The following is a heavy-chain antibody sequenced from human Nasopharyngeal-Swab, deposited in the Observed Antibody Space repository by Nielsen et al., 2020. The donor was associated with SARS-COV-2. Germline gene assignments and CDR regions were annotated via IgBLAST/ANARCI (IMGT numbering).Heavy chain of an antibody. Sequence: VRQAPGKGLVWVALIWYDGSNEFYADSVKGRFTISRDNSKNILFLQMNSLGAEDTAVYFCARDSATGIAGATGIDFWGQGILVTVSS. V-gene: IGHV3-33*01. J-gene: IGHJ4*02. CDR3: ARDSATGIAGATGIDF. D-gene: IGHD1-26*01. CDR2: IWYDGSNE.